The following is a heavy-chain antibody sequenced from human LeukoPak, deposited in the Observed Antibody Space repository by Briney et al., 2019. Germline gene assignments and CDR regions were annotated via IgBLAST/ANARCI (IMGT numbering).Heavy chain of an antibody. D-gene: IGHD1-26*01. J-gene: IGHJ4*02. CDR3: ARGLGGSYYTVYYFDY. CDR2: ISAYNGNT. Sequence: ASVKVSCKASGYTFTSYGISWVRQAPGQGLEWMGWISAYNGNTNYAQRLQGRVTMTTDTSTSTVYMELRSLRSDDTAVYYCARGLGGSYYTVYYFDYWGQGTLVTVSS. V-gene: IGHV1-18*01. CDR1: GYTFTSYG.